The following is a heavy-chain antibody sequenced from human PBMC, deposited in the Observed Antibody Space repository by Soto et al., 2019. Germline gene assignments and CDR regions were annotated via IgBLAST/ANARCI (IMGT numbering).Heavy chain of an antibody. CDR1: GYTFIRYG. CDR3: ARAGSVTTTNFDY. Sequence: ASVKVSCKXSGYTFIRYGISWVRQAPGQGLEWMGWISAYNDNTNYAQNLQGRVTMATDTSTSTAYMELRSLRSDDTAVYYCARAGSVTTTNFDYWGQGTLVTVSS. J-gene: IGHJ4*02. CDR2: ISAYNDNT. V-gene: IGHV1-18*04. D-gene: IGHD4-17*01.